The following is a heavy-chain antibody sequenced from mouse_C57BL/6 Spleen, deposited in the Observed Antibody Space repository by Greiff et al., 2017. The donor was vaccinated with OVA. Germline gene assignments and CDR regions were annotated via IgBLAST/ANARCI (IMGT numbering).Heavy chain of an antibody. D-gene: IGHD2-3*01. J-gene: IGHJ3*01. V-gene: IGHV1-81*01. CDR1: GYTFTSYG. CDR3: ARWTVYDGYPGWFAY. CDR2: IYPRSGNT. Sequence: VKLMESGAELARPGASVKLSCKASGYTFTSYGISWVKQRTGQGLEWIGEIYPRSGNTYYNEKFKGKATLTADKSSSTAYMELRSLTSEDSAVYFCARWTVYDGYPGWFAYWGQGTLVTVSA.